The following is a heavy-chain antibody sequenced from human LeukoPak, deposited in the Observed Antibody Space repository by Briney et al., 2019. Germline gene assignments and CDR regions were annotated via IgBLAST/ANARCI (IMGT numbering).Heavy chain of an antibody. D-gene: IGHD6-13*01. CDR1: GGTFSSYA. V-gene: IGHV3-33*01. Sequence: GASVKVSCKASGGTFSSYAISWVRQAPGKGLEWVAVIWYDGSNKYYADSVKGRFTISRDNSKNTLYLQMSSLRAEDTAVYYCAGDGDFYSGSWYAYWGQGTLVTVSS. CDR3: AGDGDFYSGSWYAY. J-gene: IGHJ4*02. CDR2: IWYDGSNK.